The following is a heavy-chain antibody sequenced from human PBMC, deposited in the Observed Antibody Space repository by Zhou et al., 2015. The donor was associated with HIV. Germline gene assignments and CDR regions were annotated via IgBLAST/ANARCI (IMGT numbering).Heavy chain of an antibody. Sequence: QVQLVQSGAEVKKPGSSVKVSCKASGGRFSTYAITWVRQAPGQGLEWMGGIVPVFETPNYAQKFQDRVTIAADELTNTAYMELSSLRSDDTAVYYCALVQGGPYYYDGSGFYLGRDWGQGTLVIVSS. D-gene: IGHD3-22*01. V-gene: IGHV1-69*01. CDR1: GGRFSTYA. CDR2: IVPVFETP. CDR3: ALVQGGPYYYDGSGFYLGRD. J-gene: IGHJ4*02.